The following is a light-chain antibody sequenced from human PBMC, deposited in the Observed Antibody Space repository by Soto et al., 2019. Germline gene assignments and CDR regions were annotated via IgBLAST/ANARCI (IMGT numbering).Light chain of an antibody. V-gene: IGKV1-5*03. CDR2: KAS. Sequence: DIPMTQSPSTLSASVGDRVTITCRASQNINSWLAWYQQKPGRAPKLLIYKASLLQSGVPSRFSGSGSGTEFTLTISSLLPDDSATYYCQQYNSYSYTFGQGTKLDIK. CDR1: QNINSW. J-gene: IGKJ2*01. CDR3: QQYNSYSYT.